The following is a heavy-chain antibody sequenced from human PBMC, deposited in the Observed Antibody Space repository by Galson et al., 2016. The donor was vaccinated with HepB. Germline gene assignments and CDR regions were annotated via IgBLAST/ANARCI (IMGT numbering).Heavy chain of an antibody. Sequence: SLRLSCAASGFTFSSYAMSWVRQAPGKGLEWVSAISGSGGNSYYADSVKGRFTISRDNSKNTLCVQMHSLRAEDTAVYYCAKWSDAAATYWGQGALVTVSS. D-gene: IGHD6-13*01. CDR3: AKWSDAAATY. J-gene: IGHJ4*02. CDR1: GFTFSSYA. V-gene: IGHV3-23*01. CDR2: ISGSGGNS.